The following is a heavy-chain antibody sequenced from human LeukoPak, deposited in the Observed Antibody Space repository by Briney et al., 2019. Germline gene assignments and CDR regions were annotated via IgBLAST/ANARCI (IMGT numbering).Heavy chain of an antibody. J-gene: IGHJ4*02. CDR2: FYYSGST. V-gene: IGHV4-39*02. CDR3: ARFKRTVTKYYFDY. Sequence: SETLSLTCTVSGGSISSSNYYWGWTRQPPGKGLEWIGTFYYSGSTFYNPSLKSRVTISVDTSKNHFSLNLSSVTAADTAVYYCARFKRTVTKYYFDYWGQGTLVTVSS. CDR1: GGSISSSNYY. D-gene: IGHD4-17*01.